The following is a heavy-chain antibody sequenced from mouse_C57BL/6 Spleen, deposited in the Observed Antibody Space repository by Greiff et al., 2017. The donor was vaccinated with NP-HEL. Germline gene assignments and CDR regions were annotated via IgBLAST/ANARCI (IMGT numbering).Heavy chain of an antibody. D-gene: IGHD2-3*01. CDR3: AREDGYYDGYAMDY. J-gene: IGHJ4*01. Sequence: EVKLQESGPGLVKPSQSLSLTCSVTGYSITSGYYWNWIRQFPGNKLEWMGYISYDGSNNYNPSLKNRISITRDTSKNQFFLKLNSVTTEDTATYYCAREDGYYDGYAMDYWGQGTSVTVSS. CDR1: GYSITSGYY. CDR2: ISYDGSN. V-gene: IGHV3-6*01.